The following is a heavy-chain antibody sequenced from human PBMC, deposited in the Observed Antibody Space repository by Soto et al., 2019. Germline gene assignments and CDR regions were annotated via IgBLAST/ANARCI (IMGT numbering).Heavy chain of an antibody. V-gene: IGHV3-53*04. D-gene: IGHD3-10*01. CDR2: IYSGGST. CDR3: ARDIGVRGVIGKEY. Sequence: GGSLRLSCAASGFTVSSNYMSWVRQAPGKGLEWVSVIYSGGSTYYADSVKGRFTISRHNSKNTLYLQMNSLRAEDTAVYCCARDIGVRGVIGKEYWGQGTLVTVSS. J-gene: IGHJ4*02. CDR1: GFTVSSNY.